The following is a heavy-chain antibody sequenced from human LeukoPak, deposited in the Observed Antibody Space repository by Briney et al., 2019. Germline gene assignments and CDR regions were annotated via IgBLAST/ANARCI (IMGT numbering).Heavy chain of an antibody. CDR1: GGTFSSYA. CDR2: IIPIFGTA. D-gene: IGHD1-14*01. Sequence: GASVKVSCKASGGTFSSYAISWVRQAPGQGLEWMGGIIPIFGTANYAQKFQGRVTITTDESTSTAYMELSSLRSEDTAVYYCASGIRNYYYYYYMDVWGKGTTVTVSS. CDR3: ASGIRNYYYYYYMDV. V-gene: IGHV1-69*05. J-gene: IGHJ6*03.